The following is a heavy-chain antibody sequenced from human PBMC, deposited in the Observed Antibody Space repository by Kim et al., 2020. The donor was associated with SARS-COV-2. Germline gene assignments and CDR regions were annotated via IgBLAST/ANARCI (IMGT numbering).Heavy chain of an antibody. CDR3: ARDKGPGSYSSYFDY. J-gene: IGHJ4*02. D-gene: IGHD1-26*01. V-gene: IGHV3-30*04. CDR2: ISYDGSNK. CDR1: GFTFSSYT. Sequence: GGSLRLSCAASGFTFSSYTMHWVRQAPGKGLEWVALISYDGSNKYYADSVKGRFTISRDNSKNTLYLQMNSLRAEDTAVYYCARDKGPGSYSSYFDYWGQGTLVTVSS.